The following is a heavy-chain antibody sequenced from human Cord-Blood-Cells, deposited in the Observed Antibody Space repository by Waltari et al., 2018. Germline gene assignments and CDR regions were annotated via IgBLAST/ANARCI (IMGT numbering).Heavy chain of an antibody. V-gene: IGHV1-69*01. J-gene: IGHJ4*02. Sequence: QVQLVQSGAEVKKPGSSVKVSCKASGGTFSSYAISWVRQAPGQGLEWMGGTIPIFGTANYAQKFQGRVTITADDSTSTAYMELSSLRSEDTAVYYCAREGGGFATVLFDYWGQGTLVTVSS. CDR2: TIPIFGTA. CDR1: GGTFSSYA. CDR3: AREGGGFATVLFDY. D-gene: IGHD3-16*01.